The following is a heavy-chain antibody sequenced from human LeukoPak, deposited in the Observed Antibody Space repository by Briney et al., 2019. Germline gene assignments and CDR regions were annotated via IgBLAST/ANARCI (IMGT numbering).Heavy chain of an antibody. Sequence: ASVKVACKASEGTFSSYAICWVRQATEQGLEWMGWMNPNSGNTGYAQKFQGRVTMTRNTSISTAYMELSSLRSEDTAVYYCARGYGGYYYYYYMDVWGKGTTVTISS. J-gene: IGHJ6*03. CDR1: EGTFSSYA. CDR2: MNPNSGNT. D-gene: IGHD4-23*01. V-gene: IGHV1-8*02. CDR3: ARGYGGYYYYYYMDV.